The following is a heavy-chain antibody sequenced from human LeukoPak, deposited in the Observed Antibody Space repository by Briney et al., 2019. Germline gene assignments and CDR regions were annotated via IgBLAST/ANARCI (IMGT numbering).Heavy chain of an antibody. J-gene: IGHJ4*02. CDR3: ARGVGLVVPAAISFDY. D-gene: IGHD2-2*02. Sequence: PSETLSLTCTVSGGSISSYYWSWIRQPPGKGLEWIGYIYYSGSTNYNPFLKSRVTISVDTSKNQFSLKLSSVTAADTAVYYCARGVGLVVPAAISFDYWGQGTLVTVSS. V-gene: IGHV4-59*01. CDR2: IYYSGST. CDR1: GGSISSYY.